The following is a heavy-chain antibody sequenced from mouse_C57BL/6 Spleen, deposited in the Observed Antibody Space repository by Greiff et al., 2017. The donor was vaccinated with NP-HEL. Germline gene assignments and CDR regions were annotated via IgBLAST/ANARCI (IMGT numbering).Heavy chain of an antibody. Sequence: VQLQQPGAELVKPGASVKLSCKASGYTFTSYWMHWVKQRPGQGLEWIGMIHPNSGSTNYNEKFKSKATLTVDKSSSTAYMQRSRLASEDSAVYDWASTGTGFDYWGQGTTLTVSS. D-gene: IGHD4-1*02. CDR3: ASTGTGFDY. CDR1: GYTFTSYW. J-gene: IGHJ2*01. CDR2: IHPNSGST. V-gene: IGHV1-64*01.